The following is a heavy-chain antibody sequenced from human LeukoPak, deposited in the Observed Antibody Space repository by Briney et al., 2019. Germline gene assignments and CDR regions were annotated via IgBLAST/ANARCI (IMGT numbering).Heavy chain of an antibody. Sequence: GGSLRLSCAASGFTFDDYGMSWVRQAPGKGLEWVSGINWNGGSTGYADSVKGRFTISRDNAKNSLYLQMNSLRAEDTALYYCARDLGYDILTGYRTYFDYWGQGTLVTVSS. CDR3: ARDLGYDILTGYRTYFDY. CDR2: INWNGGST. CDR1: GFTFDDYG. D-gene: IGHD3-9*01. J-gene: IGHJ4*02. V-gene: IGHV3-20*04.